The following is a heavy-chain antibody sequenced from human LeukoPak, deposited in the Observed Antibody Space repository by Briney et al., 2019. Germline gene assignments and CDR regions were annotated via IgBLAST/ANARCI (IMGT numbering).Heavy chain of an antibody. J-gene: IGHJ4*02. CDR3: TTGTSTFIAAPGRY. V-gene: IGHV1-24*01. CDR1: GYTLTELS. Sequence: ASVKVSCKVSGYTLTELSMHCVRQAPGKGLEWMGGFDPEDGETIYAQKFQGRVTMTEDTSTDTAYMELSSLRSEDTAVYYCTTGTSTFIAAPGRYWGQGTLVIVSS. CDR2: FDPEDGET. D-gene: IGHD6-13*01.